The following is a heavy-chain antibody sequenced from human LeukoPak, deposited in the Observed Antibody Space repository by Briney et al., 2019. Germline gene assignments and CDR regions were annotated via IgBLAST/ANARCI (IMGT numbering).Heavy chain of an antibody. V-gene: IGHV4-39*02. D-gene: IGHD4-23*01. J-gene: IGHJ6*03. CDR2: IYYSGST. Sequence: SETLSLTCTVSGGSISSSSYYWGWIRQPPGKGLEWIGSIYYSGSTYYNPSLKSRVTISVDTSKNQFSLKLSSVTAADTAVYYCARDDYGGNSAFGTVYYMDVWGKGTTVTVSS. CDR1: GGSISSSSYY. CDR3: ARDDYGGNSAFGTVYYMDV.